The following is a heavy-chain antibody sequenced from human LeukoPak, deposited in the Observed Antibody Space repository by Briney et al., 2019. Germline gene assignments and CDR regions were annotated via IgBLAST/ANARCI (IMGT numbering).Heavy chain of an antibody. D-gene: IGHD2-2*01. Sequence: SQTLSLTCAVYGGSFSGYYWSWIRQPPGKGLEWIGEINYSGSTNYNPSLKSRVTISVDTSKNQFSLKLSSVTAADTAVYYCARSGYCSSTSCRGNYFDYWGQGTLVTVSS. CDR2: INYSGST. CDR3: ARSGYCSSTSCRGNYFDY. J-gene: IGHJ4*02. V-gene: IGHV4-34*01. CDR1: GGSFSGYY.